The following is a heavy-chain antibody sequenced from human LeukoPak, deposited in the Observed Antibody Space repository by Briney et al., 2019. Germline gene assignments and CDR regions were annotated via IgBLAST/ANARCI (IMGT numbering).Heavy chain of an antibody. CDR3: AGGEGSSWSHDY. V-gene: IGHV3-53*01. CDR2: IYTGDST. Sequence: PGGSLRLSCAVSGFTVSSNYMSWVRQAPGKGLEWVSVIYTGDSTYYADSVKGRFTISRDNSKNTVYLQMKSLRAEDTAVYFCAGGEGSSWSHDYWGRGTLVTVSS. J-gene: IGHJ4*02. D-gene: IGHD6-13*01. CDR1: GFTVSSNY.